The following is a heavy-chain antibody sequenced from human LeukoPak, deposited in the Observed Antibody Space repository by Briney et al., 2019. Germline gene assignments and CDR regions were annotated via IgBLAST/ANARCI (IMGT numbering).Heavy chain of an antibody. J-gene: IGHJ4*02. CDR1: GYTFTGYY. CDR3: ATSIAAAGHAFDY. D-gene: IGHD6-13*01. V-gene: IGHV1-2*04. Sequence: GASVKVSCKASGYTFTGYYMHWVRQAPGQGLEWMGWINPNSGGTNYAQKFQGWVTMTRDTSISTAYMELSRLRSDDTAVYYCATSIAAAGHAFDYWSQGTLVTVSS. CDR2: INPNSGGT.